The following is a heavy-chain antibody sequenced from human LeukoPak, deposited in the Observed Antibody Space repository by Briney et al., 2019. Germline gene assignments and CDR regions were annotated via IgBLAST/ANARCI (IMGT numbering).Heavy chain of an antibody. CDR1: GGSFSGYY. Sequence: PSETLSLTCAVYGGSFSGYYWSWIRQPPGRGLEWIGEINHSGSTNYNPSLKSRVTISVDTSKNQFSLKLSSVTAADTAVYYCARELRGAPTPGAYWGQGTRVAVSS. V-gene: IGHV4-34*01. D-gene: IGHD1-26*01. CDR2: INHSGST. J-gene: IGHJ4*02. CDR3: ARELRGAPTPGAY.